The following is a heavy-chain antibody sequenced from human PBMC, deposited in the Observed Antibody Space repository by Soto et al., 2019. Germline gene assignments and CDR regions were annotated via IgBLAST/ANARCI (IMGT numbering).Heavy chain of an antibody. D-gene: IGHD1-26*01. CDR3: ARGRPMLGAKTFFDY. V-gene: IGHV4-31*03. Sequence: SETLSLTCKVSGDSVSSGRDFWSWIRQHPGMALEWIGYISYSGTTYYTPSLRSRVSISIDTSQNQSSLRLDSVTAADAAVYYCARGRPMLGAKTFFDYWGQGTRVTVSA. J-gene: IGHJ4*02. CDR1: GDSVSSGRDF. CDR2: ISYSGTT.